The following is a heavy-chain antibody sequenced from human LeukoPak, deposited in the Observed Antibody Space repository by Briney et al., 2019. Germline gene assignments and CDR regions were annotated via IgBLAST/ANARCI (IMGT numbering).Heavy chain of an antibody. V-gene: IGHV1-2*02. Sequence: ASAKLSCKASGYTFTAYYMHWVRPAPGQGLEWMEWINPNNGATNYAPKLQRTVTMTRDTSISTAYMELSRLRSDDTAVYYCARDRVVVPAAFDYWGQGTLVTVSS. CDR2: INPNNGAT. D-gene: IGHD2-2*01. J-gene: IGHJ4*02. CDR3: ARDRVVVPAAFDY. CDR1: GYTFTAYY.